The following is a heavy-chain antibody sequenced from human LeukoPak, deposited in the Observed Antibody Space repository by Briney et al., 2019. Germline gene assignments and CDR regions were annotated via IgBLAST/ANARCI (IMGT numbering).Heavy chain of an antibody. V-gene: IGHV3-7*01. CDR1: GFTFSNYW. Sequence: GGSLRLSCAASGFTFSNYWMSWVRQAPGKGLEWVANIKQDGSEKYYVDSVKGRFTISRDNAKNSLYLQMNSLRAEDTAVYYCATIGRGDTDYWGQGTLVTVSS. CDR3: ATIGRGDTDY. CDR2: IKQDGSEK. D-gene: IGHD3-16*01. J-gene: IGHJ4*02.